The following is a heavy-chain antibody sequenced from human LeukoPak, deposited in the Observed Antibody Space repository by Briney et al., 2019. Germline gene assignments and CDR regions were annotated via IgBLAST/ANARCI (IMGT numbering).Heavy chain of an antibody. J-gene: IGHJ4*02. CDR2: ILYDGSNK. CDR1: GFTFSSYG. V-gene: IGHV3-30*02. Sequence: GGSLRLSCAASGFTFSSYGMHWVRQAPGKGLEWVAFILYDGSNKYYADSVKGRFTISRDNSKNTLYLQMNSLRAEDTAVYYCAKDQHYDILTGYYMVGDYWGQGTLVTVSS. CDR3: AKDQHYDILTGYYMVGDY. D-gene: IGHD3-9*01.